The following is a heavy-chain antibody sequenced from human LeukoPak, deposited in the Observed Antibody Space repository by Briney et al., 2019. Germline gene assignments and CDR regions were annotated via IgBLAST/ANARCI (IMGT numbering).Heavy chain of an antibody. Sequence: GGSLRLSCAASGFTFSSYWMTWVRQAPGKGLEWVANIKEDGGEGYYVDSVKGRFTVSRDNAKHSLYLQLTSLRAEDTAVYYCATRYCTISACRASSYKSFDVWGKGTTVTVSS. D-gene: IGHD2-8*01. J-gene: IGHJ6*04. CDR1: GFTFSSYW. V-gene: IGHV3-7*01. CDR2: IKEDGGEG. CDR3: ATRYCTISACRASSYKSFDV.